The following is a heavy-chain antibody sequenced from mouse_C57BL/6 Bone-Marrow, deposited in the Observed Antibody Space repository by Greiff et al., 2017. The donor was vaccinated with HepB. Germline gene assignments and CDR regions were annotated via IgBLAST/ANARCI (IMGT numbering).Heavy chain of an antibody. V-gene: IGHV10-1*01. Sequence: EVHLVESGGGLVQPKGSLKLSCAASGFSFNTYAMNWVRQAPGQGLEWVARIRSKSNNYATYYADSVKDRFTISRDESESMLYLQMNNLKTEDTAMYYCVRQGLWLGWYFDVWGTGTTVTVSS. CDR3: VRQGLWLGWYFDV. J-gene: IGHJ1*03. D-gene: IGHD2-2*01. CDR1: GFSFNTYA. CDR2: IRSKSNNYAT.